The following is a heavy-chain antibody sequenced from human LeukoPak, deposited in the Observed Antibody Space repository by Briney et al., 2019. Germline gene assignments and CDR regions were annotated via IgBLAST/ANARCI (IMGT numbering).Heavy chain of an antibody. J-gene: IGHJ4*02. CDR1: GFTFSSYW. CDR2: IKQDGSEK. Sequence: QPGGSLRLSCAASGFTFSSYWMSWVRQAPGKGLEWVANIKQDGSEKYYVDSVKGRFTISRDNAKNSLYLQMNSLRAEDTAVYYCARDSKVLDSSGYYRRFDYWGQGTLVTVSS. D-gene: IGHD3-22*01. CDR3: ARDSKVLDSSGYYRRFDY. V-gene: IGHV3-7*01.